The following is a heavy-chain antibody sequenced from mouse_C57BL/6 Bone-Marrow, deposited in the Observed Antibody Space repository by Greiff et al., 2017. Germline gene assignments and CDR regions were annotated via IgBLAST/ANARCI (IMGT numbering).Heavy chain of an antibody. D-gene: IGHD6-1*02. J-gene: IGHJ3*01. Sequence: VQLQQSGPVLVKPGASVKMSCKASGYTFTDYYMNWVKQSHGKSLEWIGVINPYNGGTSYNQKFKGKATLTVDKSSSTAYMELNSLTSEDSAVYYCARRELLFAYWGQGTLVTVSA. CDR1: GYTFTDYY. CDR2: INPYNGGT. V-gene: IGHV1-19*01. CDR3: ARRELLFAY.